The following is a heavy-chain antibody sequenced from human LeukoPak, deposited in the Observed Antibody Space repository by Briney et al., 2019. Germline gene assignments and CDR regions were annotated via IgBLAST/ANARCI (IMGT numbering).Heavy chain of an antibody. CDR1: GFTFDDYG. J-gene: IGHJ4*02. CDR3: ARDHNDFWSGSSSFDY. CDR2: ISWNGGGT. D-gene: IGHD3-3*01. V-gene: IGHV3-20*04. Sequence: GGSLTLSCAASGFTFDDYGMNWVRQAPGGGLEWVSVISWNGGGTGYADSVKGRFTISRDNAKNSLYLQMNSLRAEDTALYYCARDHNDFWSGSSSFDYWGQGTLVTVSS.